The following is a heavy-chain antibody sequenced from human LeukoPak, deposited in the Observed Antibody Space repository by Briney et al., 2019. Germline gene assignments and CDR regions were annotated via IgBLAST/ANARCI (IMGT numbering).Heavy chain of an antibody. CDR3: ARVPVAGIGLFDY. Sequence: GGSLRLSCAASGFTFSSYWMSWVRQAPGKGLEWVANIKQDGSEKYYVDSVKGRFTISRDNAKSSLYLQMNSLRAEDTAVYYCARVPVAGIGLFDYWGQGTLVTVSS. J-gene: IGHJ4*02. D-gene: IGHD6-19*01. V-gene: IGHV3-7*01. CDR1: GFTFSSYW. CDR2: IKQDGSEK.